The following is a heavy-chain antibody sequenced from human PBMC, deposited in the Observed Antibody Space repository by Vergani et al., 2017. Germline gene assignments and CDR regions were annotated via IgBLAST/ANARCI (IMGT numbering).Heavy chain of an antibody. J-gene: IGHJ3*02. V-gene: IGHV3-30-3*01. CDR1: GFTFSSYA. CDR3: ARELVVPAATRTYDAFDI. Sequence: QVQLVESGGGVVQPGRSLRLSCAASGFTFSSYAMHWVRQAPGKGLEWVAVISYDGSNKYYADSVKGRFTISRDNSKNTLYLQMNNLRAEDTAVYYCARELVVPAATRTYDAFDIWGQGTMVTVSS. D-gene: IGHD2-2*01. CDR2: ISYDGSNK.